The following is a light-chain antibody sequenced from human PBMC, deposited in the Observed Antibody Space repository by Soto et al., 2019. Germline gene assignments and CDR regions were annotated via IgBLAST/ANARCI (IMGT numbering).Light chain of an antibody. Sequence: DIVMTQSPDSLAVSRGERATINCRSSQSVLYSSNNKNYLAWYQQKSGQPPKLLIYWASTRESGVPDRFSGSGSGTEFSLTISSLQAEDVAVYYCQQYYSFPLTFGGGTKVEIK. V-gene: IGKV4-1*01. CDR2: WAS. J-gene: IGKJ4*01. CDR3: QQYYSFPLT. CDR1: QSVLYSSNNKNY.